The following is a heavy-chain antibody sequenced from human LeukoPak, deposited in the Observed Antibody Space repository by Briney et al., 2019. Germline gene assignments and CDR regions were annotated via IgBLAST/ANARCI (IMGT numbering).Heavy chain of an antibody. V-gene: IGHV1-69*13. D-gene: IGHD6-13*01. CDR1: GGTFSSYA. CDR3: ATRRSGPHSSSWYYFDY. CDR2: IIPIFGTA. Sequence: SVKVSCKASGGTFSSYAISWVRQAPGQGLEWMGGIIPIFGTANYAQKFQGRVTITADESTSTAYMELSSLRSEDTAVYYCATRRSGPHSSSWYYFDYWGQGTLVTVSS. J-gene: IGHJ4*02.